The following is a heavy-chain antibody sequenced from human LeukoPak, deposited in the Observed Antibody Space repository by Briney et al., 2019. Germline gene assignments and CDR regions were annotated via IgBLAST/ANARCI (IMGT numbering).Heavy chain of an antibody. CDR2: ISGNAVTT. Sequence: GGTLRLSCTASGFTFSSYGMSWVRQAPGKGLEWVSSISGNAVTTYYADSVKGRFTISRDNSKNTLYLQMNSLRAEDTAVYYCAKGEGYYYDSSGLSLFDYWGQGTLVTVSS. D-gene: IGHD3-22*01. J-gene: IGHJ4*02. V-gene: IGHV3-23*01. CDR3: AKGEGYYYDSSGLSLFDY. CDR1: GFTFSSYG.